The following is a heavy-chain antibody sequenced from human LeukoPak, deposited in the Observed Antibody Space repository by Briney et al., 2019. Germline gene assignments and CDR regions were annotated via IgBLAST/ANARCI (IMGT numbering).Heavy chain of an antibody. D-gene: IGHD3-22*01. CDR1: GGTFSSYA. CDR2: IIPIFGTA. Sequence: ASVKVSCKASGGTFSSYAISWVRQAPGQGLEWMGGIIPIFGTANYAQRFQGRVTITTDESTSTAYMELSSLRSEDTAVYYCARVPHPSGYPYYFDYWGQGTLVTVSS. V-gene: IGHV1-69*05. CDR3: ARVPHPSGYPYYFDY. J-gene: IGHJ4*02.